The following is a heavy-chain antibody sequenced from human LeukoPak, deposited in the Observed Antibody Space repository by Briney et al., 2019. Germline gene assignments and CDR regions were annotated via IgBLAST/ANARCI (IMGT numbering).Heavy chain of an antibody. Sequence: GGSLRLSCAASGFTFSSYAMSWVRQAPGKGLEWVSAISGSGGGTYYADSVKGRFTISRDNSKKIVYLQMNSLRAEDTAVYYCAKDRCSNGIGCLYYYMDVWGKGTMVTISS. J-gene: IGHJ6*03. CDR2: ISGSGGGT. D-gene: IGHD2-8*01. CDR1: GFTFSSYA. CDR3: AKDRCSNGIGCLYYYMDV. V-gene: IGHV3-23*01.